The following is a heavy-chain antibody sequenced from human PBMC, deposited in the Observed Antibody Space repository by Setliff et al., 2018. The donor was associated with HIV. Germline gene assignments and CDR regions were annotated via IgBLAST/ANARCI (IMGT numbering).Heavy chain of an antibody. CDR3: ASFYGDYGY. CDR2: IGSSNHGI. D-gene: IGHD3-10*01. Sequence: GESLKISCAASGFNFKTYGMTWVRQAPGKGLDWVAHIGSSNHGIHYTASVQGRSTVSRDNANNLLSLQMNNLRDEDTAVYYCASFYGDYGYWGHGTQVTVSS. V-gene: IGHV3-48*02. J-gene: IGHJ4*01. CDR1: GFNFKTYG.